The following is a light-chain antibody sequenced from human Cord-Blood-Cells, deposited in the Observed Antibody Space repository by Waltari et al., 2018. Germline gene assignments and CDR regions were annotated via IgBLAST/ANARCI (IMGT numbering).Light chain of an antibody. J-gene: IGLJ3*02. V-gene: IGLV1-40*01. CDR2: GNS. CDR1: SSNIRAGYD. CDR3: QSYDSSLSGSV. Sequence: QSVLTQPPSVSGAPGPRVTISCTGSSSNIRAGYDVPWYQQLPGTAPKRLIYGNSNRPSGVPDRFSGSKSGTSASLAITGLQAEDEADYYCQSYDSSLSGSVFGGGTKLTVL.